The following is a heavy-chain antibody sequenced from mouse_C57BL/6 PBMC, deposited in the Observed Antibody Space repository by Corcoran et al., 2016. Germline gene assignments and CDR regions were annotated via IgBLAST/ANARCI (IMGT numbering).Heavy chain of an antibody. CDR2: INTYSGVP. CDR3: ARGIGSSYEYFDV. CDR1: GYTFTTYG. D-gene: IGHD1-1*01. V-gene: IGHV9-3*01. Sequence: QIQLVQSGPELKKPGETVKISCKASGYTFTTYGMSWVKQAPGKGLKWMGWINTYSGVPTYADDFKGRFAFSLETSASTAYLQINNLKNEDTATYFCARGIGSSYEYFDVWGTASTVTVSS. J-gene: IGHJ1*03.